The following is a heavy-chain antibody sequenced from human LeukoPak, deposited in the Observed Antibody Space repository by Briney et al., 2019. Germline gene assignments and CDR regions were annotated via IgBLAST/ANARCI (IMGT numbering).Heavy chain of an antibody. J-gene: IGHJ4*02. CDR2: IYSGGST. CDR1: GFTVSSNY. V-gene: IGHV3-66*01. D-gene: IGHD1-26*01. CDR3: ARGKWELLPLDY. Sequence: GGSLRLSCAASGFTVSSNYMSWVRQAPGKGLEWVSVIYSGGSTYYADSVKGRFTISRDNSKNTLYLQMNSLRAEDTAVYYCARGKWELLPLDYWGQGTLVTVSS.